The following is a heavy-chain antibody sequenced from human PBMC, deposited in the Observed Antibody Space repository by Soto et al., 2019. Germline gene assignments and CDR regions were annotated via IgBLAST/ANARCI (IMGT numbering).Heavy chain of an antibody. CDR2: INAGNGNT. V-gene: IGHV1-3*01. Sequence: GPSVKVSCKASGYTFTSYAMHWVRQAPGQRLEWMGWINAGNGNTKYSQKFQGRVTITRDTSASTAYMELSSLRSEDTAVYYCARSAIAVAEFDYWGQGTLVTVSS. J-gene: IGHJ4*02. CDR1: GYTFTSYA. CDR3: ARSAIAVAEFDY. D-gene: IGHD6-19*01.